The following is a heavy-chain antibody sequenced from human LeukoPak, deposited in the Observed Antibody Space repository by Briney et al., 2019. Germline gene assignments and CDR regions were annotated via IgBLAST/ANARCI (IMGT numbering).Heavy chain of an antibody. D-gene: IGHD5-24*01. CDR1: GGTFSSYA. J-gene: IGHJ4*02. Sequence: GAPVKVSCKASGGTFSSYAISWVRQAPGQGLECMGTIIPIVGIANYAQKFQGRVTITADKFTSTAYMELSSLRSEDTAVYYCARDGEMATIYFDYWGQGTLVTVSS. CDR2: IIPIVGIA. CDR3: ARDGEMATIYFDY. V-gene: IGHV1-69*04.